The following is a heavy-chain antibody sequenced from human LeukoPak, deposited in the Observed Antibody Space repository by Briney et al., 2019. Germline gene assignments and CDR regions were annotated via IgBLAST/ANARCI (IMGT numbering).Heavy chain of an antibody. D-gene: IGHD2-8*01. CDR1: GFTFSNYV. CDR3: AKGGAQQAVYYYDY. V-gene: IGHV3-23*01. Sequence: GGSLRLSCAASGFTFSNYVMGWVRQAPGKGLEWVSAVSGGGGSTYYADSVKGRFTISRDNSKNTVYLQMNSLRAEDTAVYYCAKGGAQQAVYYYDYWGQGTLVTVSS. J-gene: IGHJ4*02. CDR2: VSGGGGST.